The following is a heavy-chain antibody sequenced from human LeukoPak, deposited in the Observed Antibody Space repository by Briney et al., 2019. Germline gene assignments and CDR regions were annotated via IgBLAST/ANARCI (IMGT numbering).Heavy chain of an antibody. CDR1: GGTFSSYA. D-gene: IGHD3-22*01. CDR2: IIPILGIA. J-gene: IGHJ1*01. CDR3: ARCGLGAYYYDSSGYQEYFQH. V-gene: IGHV1-69*04. Sequence: ASVKVSCKASGGTFSSYAISWVRQAPGQGLEWMGRIIPILGIANYAQKFQGRVTITADKSTSTAYMELSSLRSEDTAVYYCARCGLGAYYYDSSGYQEYFQHWGQGTLVTVSS.